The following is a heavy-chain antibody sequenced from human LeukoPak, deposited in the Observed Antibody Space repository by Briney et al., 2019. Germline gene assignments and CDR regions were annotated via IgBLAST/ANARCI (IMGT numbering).Heavy chain of an antibody. CDR3: VRAGGSSWSDF. J-gene: IGHJ4*02. D-gene: IGHD6-13*01. Sequence: GGSLRLSCAASGFTFSSYAMSWVRQAPGKGLEWVSAISGSGGSTYYADSVKGRFTISRDNAKNSVFVQMNGLRVEDTAVYYCVRAGGSSWSDFWGQGTLVTVSS. CDR1: GFTFSSYA. CDR2: ISGSGGST. V-gene: IGHV3-23*01.